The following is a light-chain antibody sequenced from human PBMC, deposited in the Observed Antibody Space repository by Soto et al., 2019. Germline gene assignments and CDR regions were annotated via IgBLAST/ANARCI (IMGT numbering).Light chain of an antibody. CDR1: SSNIGSNT. CDR2: SNN. V-gene: IGLV1-44*01. J-gene: IGLJ2*01. Sequence: QSVLTQPPSASGTPGQRVTISCSESSSNIGSNTVNWYQQLPGTAPKLLIYSNNQRPSGVPDRFSGSKSGTSASLAISGLQSEDEADSYCAAWDDSLNGEVFGGGTQLTVL. CDR3: AAWDDSLNGEV.